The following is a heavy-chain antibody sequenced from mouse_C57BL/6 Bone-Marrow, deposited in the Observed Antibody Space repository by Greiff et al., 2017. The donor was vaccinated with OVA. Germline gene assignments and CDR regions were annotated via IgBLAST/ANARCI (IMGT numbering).Heavy chain of an antibody. CDR3: ARDGRGY. CDR1: GYTFTDYY. J-gene: IGHJ2*01. Sequence: EVKLQESGPVLVKPGASVKMSCKASGYTFTDYYMNWVKQSHGKSLEWIGVINPYNGGTSYNQKFKGKATLTVDKSSSTAYMELNSLTSEDSAVYYCARDGRGYWGQGTTLTVSS. D-gene: IGHD1-1*02. CDR2: INPYNGGT. V-gene: IGHV1-19*01.